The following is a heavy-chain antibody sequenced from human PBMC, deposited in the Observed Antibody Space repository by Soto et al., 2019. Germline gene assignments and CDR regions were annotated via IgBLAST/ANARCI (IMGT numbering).Heavy chain of an antibody. D-gene: IGHD1-1*01. Sequence: SLRLSCAASGFNFAEYAMHWVRQIPGKGLEWVSGISWDGGRIGYADSVKGRFTISRDNAKKSLFLQMNSLRPEDTALYDCAELVVQPNHPRSYFSGMAVWRQGTTVTVS. J-gene: IGHJ6*02. V-gene: IGHV3-9*01. CDR1: GFNFAEYA. CDR3: AELVVQPNHPRSYFSGMAV. CDR2: ISWDGGRI.